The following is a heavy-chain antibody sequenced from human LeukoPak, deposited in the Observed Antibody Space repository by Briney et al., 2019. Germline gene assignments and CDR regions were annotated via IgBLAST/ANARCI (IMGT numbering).Heavy chain of an antibody. CDR1: GGSISSSSYY. Sequence: SETLSLTCTVSGGSISSSSYYWGWIRQPPGKGLEWIGSIYYSGSTYYNPSLKSRVTISVDTSKNQFSLKLSSVTAADTAVYYCARCITGTTGFYYYYYMDVWGKGTTVTVSS. CDR2: IYYSGST. CDR3: ARCITGTTGFYYYYYMDV. D-gene: IGHD1-7*01. V-gene: IGHV4-39*07. J-gene: IGHJ6*03.